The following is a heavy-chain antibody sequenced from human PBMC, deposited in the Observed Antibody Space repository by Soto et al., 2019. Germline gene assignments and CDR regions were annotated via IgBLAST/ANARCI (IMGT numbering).Heavy chain of an antibody. CDR2: ISAYNGNT. J-gene: IGHJ6*02. D-gene: IGHD3-10*01. V-gene: IGHV1-18*01. CDR1: GYTFTSYG. CDR3: ASNYLYYYGSGNTNYYGMDV. Sequence: QVQLVQSGAEVKKPGASVKVSCKASGYTFTSYGISWVRQAPGQGLEWMGWISAYNGNTNYAQKLQGRDTRTTETSTSTAYMELRSLRSDDTAVYYCASNYLYYYGSGNTNYYGMDVWGQGTTVTVSS.